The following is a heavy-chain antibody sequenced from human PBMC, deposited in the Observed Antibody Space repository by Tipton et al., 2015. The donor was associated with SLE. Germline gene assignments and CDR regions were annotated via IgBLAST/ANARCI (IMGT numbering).Heavy chain of an antibody. CDR2: VHSGGNT. CDR3: ARHRGQSYGYLYIDD. CDR1: GNSIATDPHY. V-gene: IGHV4-39*01. D-gene: IGHD5-18*01. Sequence: TLSLTCSVSGNSIATDPHYWGWIRQPPGKGLEWIGSVHSGGNTFYNPSLKSRVTISMDTSQNQFFLDLDSVTAADTAVFYCARHRGQSYGYLYIDDWGQGTLVTVSS. J-gene: IGHJ4*02.